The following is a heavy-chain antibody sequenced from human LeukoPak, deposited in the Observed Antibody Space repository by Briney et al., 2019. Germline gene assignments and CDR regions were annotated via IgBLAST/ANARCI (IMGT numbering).Heavy chain of an antibody. D-gene: IGHD6-13*01. Sequence: SETLSLTCTVSGGSISSYYWTWIRQSPGKGLEWIGSVYYSGSTYYNPSLKSRVTMSVDTSKNQFFLKLTSVTAADTAVYYCARGIADPYSFDSWGQGTLVTVSS. V-gene: IGHV4-59*01. CDR3: ARGIADPYSFDS. CDR1: GGSISSYY. J-gene: IGHJ4*02. CDR2: VYYSGST.